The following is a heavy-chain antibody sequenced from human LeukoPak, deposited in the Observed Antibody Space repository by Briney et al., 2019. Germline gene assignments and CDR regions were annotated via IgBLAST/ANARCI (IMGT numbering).Heavy chain of an antibody. V-gene: IGHV3-48*04. CDR1: GFTFSSYS. CDR3: AKSRWNYGSYMDV. D-gene: IGHD1-7*01. CDR2: ISSSSSTI. Sequence: SGGSLRLSCAASGFTFSSYSMNWVRQAPGKGLEWVSYISSSSSTIYYADSVKGRFTISRDNAKNSLYLQMNSLRAEDTAVYFCAKSRWNYGSYMDVWGKGTTVTVSS. J-gene: IGHJ6*03.